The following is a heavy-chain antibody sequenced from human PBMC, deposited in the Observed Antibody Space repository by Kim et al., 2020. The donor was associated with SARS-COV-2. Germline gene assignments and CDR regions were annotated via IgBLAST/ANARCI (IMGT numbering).Heavy chain of an antibody. CDR3: ARAVPEDYYANSAYHGGLDF. D-gene: IGHD3-10*01. CDR1: DISNYY. V-gene: IGHV4-59*01. Sequence: SETLSLTCTVSDISNYYWSWIRQPPGKGLEWIGYVYYSGSTTYNPSLKSRVTISVATSKNQFSLKLRTVTAADTAVYFCARAVPEDYYANSAYHGGLDFWGQGTLVTVSA. CDR2: VYYSGST. J-gene: IGHJ4*02.